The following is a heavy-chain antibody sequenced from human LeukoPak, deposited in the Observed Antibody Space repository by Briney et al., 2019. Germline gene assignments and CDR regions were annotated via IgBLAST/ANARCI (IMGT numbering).Heavy chain of an antibody. CDR2: IYNSGST. V-gene: IGHV4-59*01. CDR3: ARGLTEDRGWLEKNWFDP. Sequence: SSETLSLTCAVSGGSISSYYWSWIRQPPGKGLEWIGNIYNSGSTNYNPSLKSRVTTSVDTSKNQFSLKLSSVTAADTAVYYCARGLTEDRGWLEKNWFDPWSQGMLVTVPS. D-gene: IGHD6-19*01. J-gene: IGHJ5*02. CDR1: GGSISSYY.